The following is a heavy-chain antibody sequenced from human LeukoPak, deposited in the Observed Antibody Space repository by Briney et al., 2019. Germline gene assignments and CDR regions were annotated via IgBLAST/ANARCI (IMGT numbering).Heavy chain of an antibody. V-gene: IGHV3-23*01. CDR3: TKDRDGSGFLVGDWFDP. J-gene: IGHJ5*02. CDR2: ISASDAAT. Sequence: GGSLRLSCEASGLTFSTFAMSWVRQAPGKGPEWVSVISASDAATYYSDSVKGRFTVSRDTSKNTLYLQMIDVRTEDTALYYCTKDRDGSGFLVGDWFDPWGQGTLVTVSS. D-gene: IGHD3-22*01. CDR1: GLTFSTFA.